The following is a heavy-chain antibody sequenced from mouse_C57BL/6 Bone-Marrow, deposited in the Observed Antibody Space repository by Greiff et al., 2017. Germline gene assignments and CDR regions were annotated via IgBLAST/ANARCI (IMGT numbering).Heavy chain of an antibody. D-gene: IGHD4-1*01. CDR2: IYPGGGYT. J-gene: IGHJ3*01. Sequence: VQLQQSGAELVRPGTSVKMSCKASGYTFTNYWIGWAKQRPGHGLEWIGDIYPGGGYTNYNKKFKGKATLTADKSASTAYMQFSSLTSEDSAIYYCVRSGANGEGWFAYGGQGTRVTVSA. V-gene: IGHV1-63*01. CDR3: VRSGANGEGWFAY. CDR1: GYTFTNYW.